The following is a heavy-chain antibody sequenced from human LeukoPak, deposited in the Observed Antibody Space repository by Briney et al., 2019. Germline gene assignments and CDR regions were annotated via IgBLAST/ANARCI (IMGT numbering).Heavy chain of an antibody. J-gene: IGHJ4*02. D-gene: IGHD6-13*01. Sequence: SETLSLTCTVSGGSISSGGYYWSWIRQHPGKGLEWIGYIYYSGSTYYNPSLKSRVTISVDTSKNQFSLKLSFVTAADTAVYYCARVSPGIAAAAYFDYWGQGTLVTVSS. V-gene: IGHV4-31*03. CDR2: IYYSGST. CDR3: ARVSPGIAAAAYFDY. CDR1: GGSISSGGYY.